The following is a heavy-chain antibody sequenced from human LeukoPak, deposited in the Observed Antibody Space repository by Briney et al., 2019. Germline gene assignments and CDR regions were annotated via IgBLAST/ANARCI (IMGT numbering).Heavy chain of an antibody. CDR1: GYSFTSYW. CDR2: IYPGDSDT. J-gene: IGHJ6*03. V-gene: IGHV5-51*01. CDR3: ARLPSVPYYYYYMDV. Sequence: AGESLKISCKGSGYSFTSYWIGWVRQMPGKGLGWMGIIYPGDSDTRYSPSFQGQVTISADKSISTAYLQWSSLKASDTAMYYCARLPSVPYYYYYMDVWGKGTTVTVSS.